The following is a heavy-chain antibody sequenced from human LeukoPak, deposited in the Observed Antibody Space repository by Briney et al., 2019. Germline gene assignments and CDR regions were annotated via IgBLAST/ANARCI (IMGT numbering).Heavy chain of an antibody. CDR1: GASVSSNCAA. D-gene: IGHD2-15*01. CDR3: ARDESVVVVAASANTYHYYMDV. J-gene: IGHJ6*03. Sequence: QTLSLACALSGASVSSNCAACNWLRQSPLRGLEWLGRTYYRPNTHKDSAVSAKSPITTNTDTSKNQFALQLNSVTPEDTAVYYCARDESVVVVAASANTYHYYMDVWGKGTTVTVSS. V-gene: IGHV6-1*01. CDR2: TYYRPNTHK.